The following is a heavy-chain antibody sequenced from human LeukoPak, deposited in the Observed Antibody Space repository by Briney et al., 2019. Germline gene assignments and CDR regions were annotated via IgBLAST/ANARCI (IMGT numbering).Heavy chain of an antibody. CDR3: ARRSPIYDAFDI. Sequence: GESLKISCKGSGYNFTNCWIGWVRQMPGKGLEWMGIIFPGDSDTIYSPSFEGQVTISADKSISTAYLQWRSLKASDTAMYYCARRSPIYDAFDIWGQGTMVTVSS. CDR1: GYNFTNCW. V-gene: IGHV5-51*01. CDR2: IFPGDSDT. J-gene: IGHJ3*02. D-gene: IGHD3-3*02.